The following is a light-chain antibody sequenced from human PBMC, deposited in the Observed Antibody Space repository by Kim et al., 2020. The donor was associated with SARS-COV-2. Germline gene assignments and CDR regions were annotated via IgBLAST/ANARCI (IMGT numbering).Light chain of an antibody. V-gene: IGLV2-18*02. CDR2: EVS. J-gene: IGLJ1*01. CDR3: SSYTSSSTPYV. Sequence: QCALTQPPSVSGSPGQSVTISCTGTSSDVGSYNRVSWYQQPPGTAPKLMIHEVSNRPSGVPDRFSGSKSGNTASLTISGLQAEDEADYYCSSYTSSSTPYVFGTGTKVTVL. CDR1: SSDVGSYNR.